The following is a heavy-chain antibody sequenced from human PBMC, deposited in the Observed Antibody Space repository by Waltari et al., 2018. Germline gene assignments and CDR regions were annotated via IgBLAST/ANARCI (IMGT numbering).Heavy chain of an antibody. CDR1: GYSISSGYY. CDR2: IYHSGST. V-gene: IGHV4-38-2*01. J-gene: IGHJ6*02. CDR3: ARLEGMDV. D-gene: IGHD1-1*01. Sequence: QVQLQESGPGLVKPSETLSLTCAVSGYSISSGYYWGWIRQPPGKGLEWIGSIYHSGSTHYNPSLKSRVTISVDTSKNQFSLKLSSVTAADTAVYYCARLEGMDVWGQGTTVTVSS.